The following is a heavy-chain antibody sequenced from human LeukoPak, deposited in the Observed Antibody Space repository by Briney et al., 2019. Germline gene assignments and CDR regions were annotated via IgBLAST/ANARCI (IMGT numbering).Heavy chain of an antibody. J-gene: IGHJ4*02. CDR3: ARRYCSGGSCYGAFDY. V-gene: IGHV3-74*01. D-gene: IGHD2-15*01. Sequence: GGSQRLSCAASGFTFSSYWMHWVRQAPGKGLVWVSRINSDGSSTSYADSVKGRFTISRDNAKNKLYLQMNSMRAEDTAVYYCARRYCSGGSCYGAFDYWGQGTLVTVSS. CDR1: GFTFSSYW. CDR2: INSDGSST.